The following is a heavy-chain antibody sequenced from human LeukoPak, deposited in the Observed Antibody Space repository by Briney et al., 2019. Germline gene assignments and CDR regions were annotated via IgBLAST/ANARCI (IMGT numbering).Heavy chain of an antibody. CDR1: EFTFTTYW. CDR2: IKQDGSEK. J-gene: IGHJ4*02. V-gene: IGHV3-7*01. D-gene: IGHD6-25*01. CDR3: ARDPTLLSSGWQEFYFDF. Sequence: GGSLRLSCEASEFTFTTYWMSWVRQAPGKGLEWVANIKQDGSEKYYVDSVKGRFTISRDNAKNSVYLQMNSLRAEDTAVYYCARDPTLLSSGWQEFYFDFWGQGTLVTVSS.